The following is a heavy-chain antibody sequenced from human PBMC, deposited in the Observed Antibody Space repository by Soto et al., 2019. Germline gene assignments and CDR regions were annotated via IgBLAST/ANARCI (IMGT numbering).Heavy chain of an antibody. CDR3: ARISSSGYDF. D-gene: IGHD5-12*01. CDR1: GAPFTTYY. J-gene: IGHJ4*02. Sequence: QVQLQESGPGLVKPSETLSLNCSVSGAPFTTYYWSWIRQPPGKGLEWMGYIYHTGSTNYNSSLKGRVTVSVDTAREQFSLKLRAVTAADTAVYYCARISSSGYDFWGRGTLVTVSS. CDR2: IYHTGST. V-gene: IGHV4-59*01.